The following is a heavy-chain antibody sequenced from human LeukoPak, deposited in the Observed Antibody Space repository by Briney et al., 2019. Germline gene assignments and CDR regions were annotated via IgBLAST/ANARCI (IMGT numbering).Heavy chain of an antibody. J-gene: IGHJ3*02. D-gene: IGHD6-19*01. CDR2: ISYDGSNK. CDR1: GFTFSSYA. CDR3: ARDPQWLFTFDI. Sequence: GSSLRLSCAASGFTFSSYAMHWVRQAPGKGLEWVAVISYDGSNKYYADSVKGRFTISRDNSKNTLYLQMNSLRAEDTAVYYCARDPQWLFTFDIWGQGTMVTVSS. V-gene: IGHV3-30-3*01.